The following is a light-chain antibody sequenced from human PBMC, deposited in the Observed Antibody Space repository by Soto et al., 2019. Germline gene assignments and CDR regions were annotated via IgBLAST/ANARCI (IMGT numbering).Light chain of an antibody. V-gene: IGLV2-14*01. J-gene: IGLJ1*01. CDR1: RSDIGDSNF. Sequence: QSALTQPASVSGSPGQSVTISCTGPRSDIGDSNFISWYQHSPGKAPRLLIHQVNNRPSGVSGHFSGSKAGNTASLTISGLLDDDEADYFCASFRSGTILVFGSGTKVTVL. CDR2: QVN. CDR3: ASFRSGTILV.